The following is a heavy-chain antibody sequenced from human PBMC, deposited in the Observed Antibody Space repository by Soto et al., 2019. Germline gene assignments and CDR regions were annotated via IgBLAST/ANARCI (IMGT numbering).Heavy chain of an antibody. Sequence: PSETLSLTCAVYGGSFSGYYWSWIRQPPGKGLEWIGEINHSGSTNYNPSLKSRVTISVDTSKNQFSLKLSSVTAADTAVYYCARRRRQLRNYYYYYGMDVWGQGTTVTVSS. CDR2: INHSGST. V-gene: IGHV4-34*01. CDR3: ARRRRQLRNYYYYYGMDV. J-gene: IGHJ6*02. D-gene: IGHD2-2*01. CDR1: GGSFSGYY.